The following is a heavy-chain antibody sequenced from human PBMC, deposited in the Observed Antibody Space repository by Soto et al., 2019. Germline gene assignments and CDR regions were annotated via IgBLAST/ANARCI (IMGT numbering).Heavy chain of an antibody. CDR1: GGTFSSYA. CDR2: IIPIFGTA. J-gene: IGHJ3*01. CDR3: AKIPCRQYCSNTPTAFGE. V-gene: IGHV1-69*13. Sequence: SVKVSCKASGGTFSSYAISWVRQAPGQGLEWMGGIIPIFGTANYAQKFQGRVTITADESTSTAYMELSSLRAEDTAMYYCAKIPCRQYCSNTPTAFGEWGQGTMVTVSS. D-gene: IGHD2-2*01.